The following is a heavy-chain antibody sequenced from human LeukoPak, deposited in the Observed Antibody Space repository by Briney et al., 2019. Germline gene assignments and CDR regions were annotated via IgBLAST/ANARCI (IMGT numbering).Heavy chain of an antibody. V-gene: IGHV3-23*01. CDR1: GFTFSSYG. J-gene: IGHJ5*02. D-gene: IGHD3-10*01. CDR2: ISGSGGST. CDR3: AKDSLNWFGESIS. Sequence: GGSLRLFCAASGFTFSSYGMSWVRQAPGKGLEWVSAISGSGGSTYYADSVKGRFTISRDNSKNTLYLQMNSLRAEDTAVYYCAKDSLNWFGESISWGQGTLVTVSS.